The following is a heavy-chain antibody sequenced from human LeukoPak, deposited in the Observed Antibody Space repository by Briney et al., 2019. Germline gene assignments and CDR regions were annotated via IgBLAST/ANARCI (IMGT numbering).Heavy chain of an antibody. CDR1: GFTLSSHW. CDR2: IRYDGSYE. CDR3: AKDGGLHLYYYYNYMDI. J-gene: IGHJ6*03. V-gene: IGHV3-30*02. D-gene: IGHD5-24*01. Sequence: GGSLRLSCAASGFTLSSHWMSWVRQAPGKGLEWVAFIRYDGSYEYYADSVKGRFTISRDNSKTTLYLQMNSLRSEDTAVYYCAKDGGLHLYYYYNYMDIWGKGTTVTVSS.